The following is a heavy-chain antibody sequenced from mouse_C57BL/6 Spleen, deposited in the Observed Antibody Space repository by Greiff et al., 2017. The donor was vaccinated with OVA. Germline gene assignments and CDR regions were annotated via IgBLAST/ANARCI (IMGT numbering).Heavy chain of an antibody. J-gene: IGHJ3*01. V-gene: IGHV1-26*01. CDR3: ATQTAGGFAY. CDR1: GYTFTDYY. CDR2: INPNNGGT. Sequence: EVQLQQSGPELVKPGASVKISCKASGYTFTDYYMNWVKQSHGKSLEWIGDINPNNGGTSYNQKFKGKAALTVDKSSSTAYMELRSLTSEDSAVYYCATQTAGGFAYWGQGTLVTVSA. D-gene: IGHD3-2*01.